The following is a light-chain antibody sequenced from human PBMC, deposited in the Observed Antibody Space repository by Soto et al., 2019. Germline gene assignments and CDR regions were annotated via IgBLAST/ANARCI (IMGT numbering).Light chain of an antibody. J-gene: IGLJ3*02. CDR3: QSFATNLRGSV. Sequence: QSVLTQPPSVSGAPGQRVTISCSGTSSNIGAGYDVHWYHQLPGTAPKLLIFGNDNRPSGVPARFSASRSGTSASLDITGLQAEDEADYSCQSFATNLRGSVFGGGTKLTVL. CDR1: SSNIGAGYD. CDR2: GND. V-gene: IGLV1-40*01.